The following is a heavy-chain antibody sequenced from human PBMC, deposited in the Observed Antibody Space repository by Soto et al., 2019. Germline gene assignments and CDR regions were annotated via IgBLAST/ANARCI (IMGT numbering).Heavy chain of an antibody. D-gene: IGHD2-8*02. CDR2: ISYDGSNK. CDR1: GFTFSSYG. Sequence: VQLLESGGGLVQPGGSLRLSCAASGFTFSSYGMHWVRQAPGKGLEWVAVISYDGSNKYYADSVKGRFTISRDNSKNTLYLQMNSLRAEDTAVYYCAKGWGTVAPDYWGQGTLVTVSS. CDR3: AKGWGTVAPDY. J-gene: IGHJ4*02. V-gene: IGHV3-30*18.